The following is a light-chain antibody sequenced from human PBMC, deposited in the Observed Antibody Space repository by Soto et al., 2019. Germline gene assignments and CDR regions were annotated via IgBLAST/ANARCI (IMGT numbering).Light chain of an antibody. CDR2: AAS. Sequence: DIQMTQSPSSLSASVGDRVTITCRASQAISNYLAWYQQKPGEVPNLLIYAASTLQSGVPSRFSGSGSGTDFTLTINSLQPEDVATYYCQKYNSAPWTFGQGTKVEIK. CDR3: QKYNSAPWT. J-gene: IGKJ1*01. V-gene: IGKV1-27*01. CDR1: QAISNY.